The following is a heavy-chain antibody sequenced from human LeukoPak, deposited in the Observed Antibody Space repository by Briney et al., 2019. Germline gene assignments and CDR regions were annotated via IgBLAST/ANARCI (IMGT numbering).Heavy chain of an antibody. V-gene: IGHV4-39*07. Sequence: PSETLSLTCTVSGGSISSSRYYCGWFRQPPGKGPEWIGSIYYSGSSNYKPSPKSRLTISVDTSKNQFSLKLSSVTAADTALYYCARGRVVRGAWSEVDSWGQGTLVTVSS. J-gene: IGHJ4*02. CDR3: ARGRVVRGAWSEVDS. D-gene: IGHD3-10*01. CDR1: GGSISSSRYY. CDR2: IYYSGSS.